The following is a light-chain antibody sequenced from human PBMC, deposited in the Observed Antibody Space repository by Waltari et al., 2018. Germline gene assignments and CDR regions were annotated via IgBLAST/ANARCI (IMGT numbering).Light chain of an antibody. CDR1: SSNIGSNY. Sequence: QSVLTQPPSASGTPGQRVTISCSGSSSNIGSNYVYWYQQLPGTAPKLLIYRNNQRPSGVPDRVSGCKSGTSASLAISGLRSEDEADYYCAAWDDSLSAYYVFGTGTKVTVL. J-gene: IGLJ1*01. CDR2: RNN. CDR3: AAWDDSLSAYYV. V-gene: IGLV1-47*01.